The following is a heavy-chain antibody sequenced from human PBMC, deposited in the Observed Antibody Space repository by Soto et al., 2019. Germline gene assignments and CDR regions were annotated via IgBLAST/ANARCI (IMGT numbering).Heavy chain of an antibody. CDR2: IIPVFDTA. CDR1: GVTFSTHE. V-gene: IGHV1-69*01. D-gene: IGHD3-10*01. J-gene: IGHJ4*02. CDR3: ARDQFRHGSGSSYVTGWDF. Sequence: QVQLVQSGAEVKESGSSVKVSCKASGVTFSTHEFSWVRQAPGQGLEWMGGIIPVFDTAKYAQQFQGRVTITADEATSTAYMEINNLRSCDTGVYYCARDQFRHGSGSSYVTGWDFWGQGTLVTVSS.